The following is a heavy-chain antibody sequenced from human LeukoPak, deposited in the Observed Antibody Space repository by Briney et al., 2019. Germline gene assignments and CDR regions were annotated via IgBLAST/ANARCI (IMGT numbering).Heavy chain of an antibody. CDR3: ARGPGSGIFDY. CDR2: IHSIGGT. D-gene: IGHD3-10*01. V-gene: IGHV4-59*01. Sequence: SETLSLTCTVSGGSISDYYWTWIRQPPEKGLEWIGYIHSIGGTNYNPSLKSRVSISVDTSKNQFSLKLTSVTAADTAVYYCARGPGSGIFDYWGQGTLVTVSS. J-gene: IGHJ4*02. CDR1: GGSISDYY.